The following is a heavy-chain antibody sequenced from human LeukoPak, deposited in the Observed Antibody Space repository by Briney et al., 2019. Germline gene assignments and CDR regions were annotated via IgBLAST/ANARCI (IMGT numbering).Heavy chain of an antibody. D-gene: IGHD4-17*01. CDR3: ARVDYGDHEGGAFDI. J-gene: IGHJ3*02. V-gene: IGHV4-61*01. Sequence: PSETLSLTCTVSGGSVSSGSYYWSWIRQPPGKGLEWIGYIYYSGSTNYNPSLKSRVTISVDTSKNQFSLKLSSVTAADTAVYYCARVDYGDHEGGAFDIWGQGTMVTVSS. CDR2: IYYSGST. CDR1: GGSVSSGSYY.